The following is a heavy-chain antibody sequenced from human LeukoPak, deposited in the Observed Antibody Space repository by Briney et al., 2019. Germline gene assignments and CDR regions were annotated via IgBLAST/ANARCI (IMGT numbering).Heavy chain of an antibody. J-gene: IGHJ2*01. D-gene: IGHD3-10*02. V-gene: IGHV3-53*01. CDR1: GFTVSSNY. CDR2: IYSGGST. Sequence: GGSLRLSCAASGFTVSSNYKSWVRQAPGKGLEWVSVIYSGGSTYYADSVKGRFTISRDNSKNTLYLQMNSLRAEDTAVYYCAREIIFGKGGGWYFDLWGRGTLVTVSS. CDR3: AREIIFGKGGGWYFDL.